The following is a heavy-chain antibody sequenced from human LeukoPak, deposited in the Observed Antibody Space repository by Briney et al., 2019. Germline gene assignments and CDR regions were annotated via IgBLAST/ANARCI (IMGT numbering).Heavy chain of an antibody. CDR3: ATTRYGWYYWVY. Sequence: ASVKVSCKASGYTFTSYGISWVRQAPGQGLEWMGWISAYNGNTNYAQKLQGRVTMTTDTSTSTAYMELRSLRSDDTAVYYCATTRYGWYYWVYWGQGTLVTVSS. D-gene: IGHD6-19*01. CDR2: ISAYNGNT. CDR1: GYTFTSYG. J-gene: IGHJ4*02. V-gene: IGHV1-18*01.